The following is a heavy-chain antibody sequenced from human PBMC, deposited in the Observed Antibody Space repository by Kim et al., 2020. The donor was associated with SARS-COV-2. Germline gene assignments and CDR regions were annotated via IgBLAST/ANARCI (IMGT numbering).Heavy chain of an antibody. V-gene: IGHV1-2*06. CDR2: INPNSGGT. CDR3: ARGLEPNPYYYYYMDV. D-gene: IGHD1-1*01. Sequence: ASVKVSCKASGYTFTGYYMHWVRQAPGQGLEWMGRINPNSGGTNYAQKFQGRVTMTRDTSISTAYMELSRLRSDDTAVYYCARGLEPNPYYYYYMDVWGKGTTVTVSS. CDR1: GYTFTGYY. J-gene: IGHJ6*03.